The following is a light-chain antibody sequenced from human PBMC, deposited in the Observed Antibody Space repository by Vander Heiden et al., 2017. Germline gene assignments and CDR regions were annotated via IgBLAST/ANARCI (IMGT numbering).Light chain of an antibody. CDR3: QQRFNWPPLA. CDR2: DAA. V-gene: IGKV3-11*01. CDR1: QSISRY. Sequence: ILFIPPPAALALSPGERATLSCRASQSISRYLDWYQQIPGQAPRLLIYDAANRATGIPARFSGSGSGTDFTLTISSLEPEDFTVYCCQQRFNWPPLAFGGETKVDMK. J-gene: IGKJ4*01.